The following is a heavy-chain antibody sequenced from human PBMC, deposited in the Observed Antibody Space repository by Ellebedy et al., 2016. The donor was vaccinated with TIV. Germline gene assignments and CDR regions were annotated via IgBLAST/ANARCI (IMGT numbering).Heavy chain of an antibody. CDR3: ASGSTGDYYFDY. CDR2: IYYSGST. V-gene: IGHV4-39*07. J-gene: IGHJ4*02. CDR1: GGSISSSSYY. Sequence: SETLSLXXTVSGGSISSSSYYWGWIRQPPGKGLEWIGSIYYSGSTYYNPSLKSRVTISVDTSKNQFSLKLSSVTAADTAVYYCASGSTGDYYFDYWGQGTLVTVSS. D-gene: IGHD7-27*01.